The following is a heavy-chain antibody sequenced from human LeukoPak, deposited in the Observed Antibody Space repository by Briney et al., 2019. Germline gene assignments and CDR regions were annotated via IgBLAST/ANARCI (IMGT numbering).Heavy chain of an antibody. Sequence: PGGSLRLSCAASGFTFSSYDMHWVRQGRGIGLERVSAIGTAGDTYYPGSVKGRFTISRENAKNSLYLQMNSLRAGDTAVYYCARGPAGYCSGGSCYFDYWGQGTLVTVSS. CDR1: GFTFSSYD. J-gene: IGHJ4*02. V-gene: IGHV3-13*01. D-gene: IGHD2-15*01. CDR2: IGTAGDT. CDR3: ARGPAGYCSGGSCYFDY.